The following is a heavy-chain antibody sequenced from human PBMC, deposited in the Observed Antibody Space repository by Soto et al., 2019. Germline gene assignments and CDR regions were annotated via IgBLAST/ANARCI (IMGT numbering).Heavy chain of an antibody. CDR2: ISSSSSYI. V-gene: IGHV3-21*01. CDR1: GFTFSSYS. J-gene: IGHJ4*02. CDR3: ARGDLSGYDVQGVDY. D-gene: IGHD5-12*01. Sequence: GGSLRLSCAASGFTFSSYSMNWVRQAPGKGLEWVSSISSSSSYIYYADSVKGRFTISRDNAKNSLYLQMNSLRAEDTAVYYCARGDLSGYDVQGVDYWGQGTLVTVSS.